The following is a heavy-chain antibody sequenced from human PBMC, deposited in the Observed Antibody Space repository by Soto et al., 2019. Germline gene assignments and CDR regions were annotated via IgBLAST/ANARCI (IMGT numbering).Heavy chain of an antibody. CDR1: GYIFIGYW. J-gene: IGHJ4*02. CDR2: VYPRDSDT. V-gene: IGHV5-51*01. Sequence: GESLKISCTSSGYIFIGYWIGWVRQMPGKGLEWMGIVYPRDSDTRYSPSFQGQVTISADKSTNTAFLQWRSLKASDTAIYYCARPPLPGYSIHFNSWGQGTLVTVS. CDR3: ARPPLPGYSIHFNS. D-gene: IGHD2-15*01.